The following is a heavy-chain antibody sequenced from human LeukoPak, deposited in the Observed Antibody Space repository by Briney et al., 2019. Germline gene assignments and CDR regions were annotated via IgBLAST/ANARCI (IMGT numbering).Heavy chain of an antibody. J-gene: IGHJ3*02. CDR1: GFTFSSYW. CDR3: ARSPPSYYPRVGSAFDI. CDR2: IKQDGSEK. Sequence: GGSLRLSCAASGFTFSSYWMSWVRQAPGKGLEWVANIKQDGSEKYYVDSVKGRFTISRDNAKNSLYLQMNSLRAEDTAVYYCARSPPSYYPRVGSAFDIWGQGTMVTVSS. V-gene: IGHV3-7*01. D-gene: IGHD2/OR15-2a*01.